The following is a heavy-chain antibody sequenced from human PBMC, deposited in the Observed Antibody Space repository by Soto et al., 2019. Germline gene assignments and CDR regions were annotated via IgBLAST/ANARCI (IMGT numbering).Heavy chain of an antibody. V-gene: IGHV1-69*01. D-gene: IGHD2-2*01. CDR1: GGTFSNYA. CDR3: ARVVILVPTASTHYYYHWNV. Sequence: QVQLVQSGAEVRKPGSSVTVSCKASGGTFSNYAISWVRQAPGQGLEWMGGIIPIVGTGSYAQKFQGRVTINADEPTTTAYMELSSLIFDDTDVYYRARVVILVPTASTHYYYHWNVWGPGTTVTVSS. J-gene: IGHJ6*02. CDR2: IIPIVGTG.